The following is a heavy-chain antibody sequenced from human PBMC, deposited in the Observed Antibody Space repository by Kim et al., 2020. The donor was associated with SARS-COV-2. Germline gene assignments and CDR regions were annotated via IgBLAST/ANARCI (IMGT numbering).Heavy chain of an antibody. V-gene: IGHV4-39*01. CDR1: GGSISSSSYY. CDR2: IYYSGST. CDR3: ASSAYCGGDCPLGALDV. J-gene: IGHJ6*02. Sequence: SETLSLTCTVSGGSISSSSYYWGWIRQPPGKGLEWIGSIYYSGSTYYNPSLKSRVTISVDTSKNQFSLKLSSVTAADTAVYYCASSAYCGGDCPLGALDVWGQGTTVTVSS. D-gene: IGHD2-21*02.